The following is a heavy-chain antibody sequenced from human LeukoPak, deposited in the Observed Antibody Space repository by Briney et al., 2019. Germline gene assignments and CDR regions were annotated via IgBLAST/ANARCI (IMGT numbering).Heavy chain of an antibody. D-gene: IGHD6-19*01. CDR3: AKSVEAAVAGAIDY. V-gene: IGHV3-9*01. J-gene: IGHJ4*02. CDR1: GFTFDDYA. CDR2: ISWNSGSI. Sequence: GRSLRLPCAASGFTFDDYAMHWVRQAPGKGLEWVSGISWNSGSIGYADSVKGQFTISRDNAKNSLYLQMNSLRAEDTALYYCAKSVEAAVAGAIDYWGQGTLVTVSS.